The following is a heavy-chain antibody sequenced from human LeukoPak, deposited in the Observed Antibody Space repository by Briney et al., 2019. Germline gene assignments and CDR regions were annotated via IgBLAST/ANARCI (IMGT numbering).Heavy chain of an antibody. D-gene: IGHD3-22*01. J-gene: IGHJ4*02. CDR2: INHSGST. CDR3: ARVPPPFYYYDGTD. V-gene: IGHV4-34*01. Sequence: PSETLSLTCAVYGGSFSGYYWSWIRQPPGKGLEWIGEINHSGSTNYNPSLKSRVTISVDTSKNQFSLKLSSVTAADTAVYYCARVPPPFYYYDGTDWGQGTLVTVSS. CDR1: GGSFSGYY.